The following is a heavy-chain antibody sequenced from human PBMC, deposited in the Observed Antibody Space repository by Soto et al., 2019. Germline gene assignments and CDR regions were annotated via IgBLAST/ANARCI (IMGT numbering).Heavy chain of an antibody. J-gene: IGHJ4*02. Sequence: VASVKVSCKASAYTFTSYYMHWVRQAPGQGLEWMGIINPSGGRTSYAQKFQGRVTMTRDTSTSTVYMELSSLRSEDTAVYYCARDGGAATIIDYRSIFDYWGQGTLVTVSS. D-gene: IGHD5-12*01. CDR1: AYTFTSYY. CDR3: ARDGGAATIIDYRSIFDY. CDR2: INPSGGRT. V-gene: IGHV1-46*01.